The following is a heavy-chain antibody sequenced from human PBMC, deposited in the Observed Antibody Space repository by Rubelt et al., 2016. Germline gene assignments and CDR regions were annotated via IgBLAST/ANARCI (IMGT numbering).Heavy chain of an antibody. D-gene: IGHD3-10*01. Sequence: QLQLQESAPGLVKPSETLSLTCSVSIGHVNSGSYFWSWIRRPPGKGLELIGHVYYSGSATYNPSLQSRLTISVDTSKNQFSLKLTSVSASDTAVYYCARRGVSGYVDSWGQGTLVTVSS. V-gene: IGHV4-61*01. J-gene: IGHJ4*02. CDR2: VYYSGSA. CDR3: ARRGVSGYVDS. CDR1: IGHVNSGSYF.